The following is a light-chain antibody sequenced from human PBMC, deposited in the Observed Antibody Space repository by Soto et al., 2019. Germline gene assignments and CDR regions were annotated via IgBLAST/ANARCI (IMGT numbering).Light chain of an antibody. CDR1: QSVNRN. CDR2: DAS. J-gene: IGKJ1*01. CDR3: QQYENWPRT. Sequence: EIVMTQSPATLSVFPGERATLSCRASQSVNRNLAWYQHQPGQAPRLLFYDASTRATGIPARFSGSGFGTEFTLTFSSLQSEDFAVYFCQQYENWPRTFGQGTKVEI. V-gene: IGKV3-15*01.